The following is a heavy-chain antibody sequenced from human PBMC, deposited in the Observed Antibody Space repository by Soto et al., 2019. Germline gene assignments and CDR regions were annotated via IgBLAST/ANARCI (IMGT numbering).Heavy chain of an antibody. V-gene: IGHV3-7*04. CDR2: IKQDGSEK. J-gene: IGHJ4*02. CDR1: GFTFSSYW. Sequence: PGGSLRLSCAASGFTFSSYWMSWVRQAPGKGLEWVANIKQDGSEKYYVDSVKGRFTISRDNAKNSLYLQMNSLRAEDTAVYYCARDTKPGIAVPLAPSDYWGQGTLVTVSS. D-gene: IGHD6-19*01. CDR3: ARDTKPGIAVPLAPSDY.